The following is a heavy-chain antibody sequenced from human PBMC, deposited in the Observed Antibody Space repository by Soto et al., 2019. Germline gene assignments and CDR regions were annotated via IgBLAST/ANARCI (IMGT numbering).Heavy chain of an antibody. CDR1: GYSFTSYW. D-gene: IGHD3-10*01. CDR2: IYPGDSDT. Sequence: GESLKISCKGSGYSFTSYWIGWVRQMPGKGLEWMGIIYPGDSDTRYSPSFQGQVTISADKSISTAYLQWSSLKASDTAMYYCARHAIITMVRGVKDYGMDVWGQGTTVTVSS. J-gene: IGHJ6*02. V-gene: IGHV5-51*01. CDR3: ARHAIITMVRGVKDYGMDV.